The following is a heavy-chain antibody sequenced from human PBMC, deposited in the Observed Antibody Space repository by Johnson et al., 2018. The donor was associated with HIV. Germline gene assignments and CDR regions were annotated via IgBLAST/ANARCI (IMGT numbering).Heavy chain of an antibody. J-gene: IGHJ3*02. CDR2: INWNGGST. CDR3: ARGRTLDWGDAFDI. Sequence: QLLESGGGVVQPGRSLRLSCAASGFTFSSYGMHWVRQAPWKGLEWVSGINWNGGSTGYADSVKGRFTISRDNAKNSLYLQMNSLRAEDTALYYCARGRTLDWGDAFDIWGQGTMVTVSS. CDR1: GFTFSSYG. V-gene: IGHV3-20*04. D-gene: IGHD3/OR15-3a*01.